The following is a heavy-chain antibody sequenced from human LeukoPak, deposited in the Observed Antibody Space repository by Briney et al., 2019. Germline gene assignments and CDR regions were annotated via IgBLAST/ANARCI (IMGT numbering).Heavy chain of an antibody. CDR3: ARHLATSGSYPLDY. J-gene: IGHJ4*02. CDR1: GFTFINYA. Sequence: SGGSLRLSCAASGFTFINYAMSWVRQAPGRGLEWVSVICGNAACTLYADSVKGRFIISTDNSRNTMYLYLQMNSLRAEDTAVYYCARHLATSGSYPLDYWGQGTPVTVSS. V-gene: IGHV3-23*01. CDR2: ICGNAACT. D-gene: IGHD2-2*02.